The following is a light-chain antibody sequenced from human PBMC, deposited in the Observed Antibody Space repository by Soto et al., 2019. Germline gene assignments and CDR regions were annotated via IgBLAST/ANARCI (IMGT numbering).Light chain of an antibody. CDR2: AAS. CDR1: QSISSH. CDR3: QQSYSNSIT. Sequence: DIQMTQSPSSLSASIGDRITITCRASQSISSHLYWFQQKPGQALKLLIYAASSLQSGVPSRFSGSGSGTDFTLTISSLQPEDFATYYCQQSYSNSITFGQGTRLEIK. J-gene: IGKJ5*01. V-gene: IGKV1-39*01.